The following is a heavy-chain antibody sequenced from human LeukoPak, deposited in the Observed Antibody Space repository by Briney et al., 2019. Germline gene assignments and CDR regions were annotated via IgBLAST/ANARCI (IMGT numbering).Heavy chain of an antibody. CDR1: GFTFSSYG. CDR2: IKSDGSST. Sequence: GGSLRLSCAASGFTFSSYGMNWVRQAPGKGLEWVSRIKSDGSSTSYADSVKGRFTISRDNAKNTLSLQMNSLRAEDTAVYYCASENGECDNPEWYKPLDYWGQGTPVTVSS. CDR3: ASENGECDNPEWYKPLDY. V-gene: IGHV3-74*01. J-gene: IGHJ4*02. D-gene: IGHD1-14*01.